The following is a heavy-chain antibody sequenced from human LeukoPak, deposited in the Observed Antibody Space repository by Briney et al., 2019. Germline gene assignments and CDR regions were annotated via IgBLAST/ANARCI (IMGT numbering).Heavy chain of an antibody. CDR2: ISRDGST. CDR3: TTSSGWYSLNY. D-gene: IGHD1-26*01. V-gene: IGHV4-4*02. J-gene: IGHJ4*02. CDR1: GDSISSALW. Sequence: SETLSLTCAVSGDSISSALWWNWVRQPPGKGLDWIGEISRDGSTKYNPSLKNRVTISKDNSKNQFSVKLNSVTAADTAVYYCTTSSGWYSLNYWGQGVLITVSS.